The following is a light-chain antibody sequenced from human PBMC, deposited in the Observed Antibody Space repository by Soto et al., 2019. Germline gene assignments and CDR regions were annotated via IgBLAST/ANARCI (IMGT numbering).Light chain of an antibody. J-gene: IGKJ5*01. Sequence: DIQMTQSPSTLSASVGDRVTITCRASQSISNWLAWYQQKPGKAPKLLIYDASSLESGVPSRFSGSGSGTEFTLTISSLQPDDFATYYCQQYNSYVFGQGTRLEIK. CDR2: DAS. CDR1: QSISNW. CDR3: QQYNSYV. V-gene: IGKV1-5*01.